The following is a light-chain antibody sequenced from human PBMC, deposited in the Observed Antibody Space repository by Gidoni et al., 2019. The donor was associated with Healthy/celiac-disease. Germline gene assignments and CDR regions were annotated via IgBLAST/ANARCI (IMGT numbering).Light chain of an antibody. J-gene: IGKJ1*01. V-gene: IGKV3-11*01. CDR3: QQRSNWPT. Sequence: EIVLTQSPATLSLSPGERATLSCRASQSVSSYLAWYQQKPGQAPRLLIYDASNRATGIPARFSCSGSGTDFTLTISSLEPEDFAVYYCQQRSNWPTFXQXTKVEIK. CDR2: DAS. CDR1: QSVSSY.